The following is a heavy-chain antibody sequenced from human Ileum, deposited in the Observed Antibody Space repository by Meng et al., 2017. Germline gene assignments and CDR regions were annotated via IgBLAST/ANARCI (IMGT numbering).Heavy chain of an antibody. CDR2: AST. CDR1: GGSVSSDGFQ. CDR3: ARDHWGSLDY. D-gene: IGHD7-27*01. J-gene: IGHJ4*02. V-gene: IGHV4-61*08. Sequence: VQRRGVGPGLVRPAETLSLICTVSGGSVSSDGFQWGWVRQPPGKGLEWIGYASTNYNPSLKSRVTISLDTSKNQFSLELSSVTAADTAVYYCARDHWGSLDYWGQGILVTVSS.